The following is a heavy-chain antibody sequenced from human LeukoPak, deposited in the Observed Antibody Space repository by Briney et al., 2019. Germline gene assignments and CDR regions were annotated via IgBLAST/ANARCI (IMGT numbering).Heavy chain of an antibody. Sequence: GGSLRLSCAASGFTFSSYSVNWVRQAPGKGLEWVSYISSSSSTIYYADSVKGRFTISRDNAKNSLYLQMNSLRDEDTAVYYCAREWEGITIFGVVIIYGMDVWGQGTTVTVSS. J-gene: IGHJ6*02. CDR1: GFTFSSYS. CDR3: AREWEGITIFGVVIIYGMDV. D-gene: IGHD3-3*01. V-gene: IGHV3-48*02. CDR2: ISSSSSTI.